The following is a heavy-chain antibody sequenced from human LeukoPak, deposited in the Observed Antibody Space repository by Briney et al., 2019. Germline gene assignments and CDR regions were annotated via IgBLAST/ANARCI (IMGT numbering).Heavy chain of an antibody. D-gene: IGHD6-13*01. V-gene: IGHV1-18*01. Sequence: GASVKVSCKASGYTFTSYGISWVRQAPGQGLEWMGWISAYNGNTNYAQKLQGRVTMTTDTSTSTAYMELRSLRSEDTAVYYCARGDSSSWYFYFDYWGQGTLVTVSS. CDR3: ARGDSSSWYFYFDY. CDR2: ISAYNGNT. CDR1: GYTFTSYG. J-gene: IGHJ4*02.